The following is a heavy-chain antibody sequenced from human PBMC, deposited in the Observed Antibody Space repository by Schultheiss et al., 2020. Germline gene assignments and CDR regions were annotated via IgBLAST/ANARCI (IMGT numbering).Heavy chain of an antibody. V-gene: IGHV3-30*03. CDR3: ARVEQGSSWPAPPPYYYYYYMDV. CDR1: GFTFSSYS. Sequence: GESLKISCAASGFTFSSYSMNWIRQPPGRGLEWVAVISYDGSNKYYADSVKGRFTISRDNAKNTLYLQMNSLRAEDTAVYYCARVEQGSSWPAPPPYYYYYYMDVWGKGTPVTVSS. J-gene: IGHJ6*03. CDR2: ISYDGSNK. D-gene: IGHD6-13*01.